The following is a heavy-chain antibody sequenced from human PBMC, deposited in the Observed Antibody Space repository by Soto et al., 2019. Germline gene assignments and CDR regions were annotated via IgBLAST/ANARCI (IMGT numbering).Heavy chain of an antibody. D-gene: IGHD2-15*01. CDR2: ISWNSGRK. V-gene: IGHV3-9*01. CDR3: AKGDCSGGSCDSGY. Sequence: EVPLVESGGGLVQPGGSLRLSCAASGFTFDNYTMHWVRQAPGKGLEWVSGISWNSGRKGYADSVKGRFTISRDNAKNSLYLQMNSLRAEDTALYYCAKGDCSGGSCDSGYWGQGTLVIVSS. CDR1: GFTFDNYT. J-gene: IGHJ4*02.